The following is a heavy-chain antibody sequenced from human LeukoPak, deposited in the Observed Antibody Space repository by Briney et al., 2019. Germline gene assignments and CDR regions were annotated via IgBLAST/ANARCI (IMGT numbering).Heavy chain of an antibody. D-gene: IGHD3-16*01. V-gene: IGHV4-4*07. Sequence: SETLSPTCTVSGGSISSHYWSWIRQPAGKGLEWIGRIYTSGNTNYNPSLKSRVTISLDTSKNQLSLRLTSVTAADTALYYCARDPTGWVFDLWGRGTLVTVSS. CDR1: GGSISSHY. CDR2: IYTSGNT. CDR3: ARDPTGWVFDL. J-gene: IGHJ2*01.